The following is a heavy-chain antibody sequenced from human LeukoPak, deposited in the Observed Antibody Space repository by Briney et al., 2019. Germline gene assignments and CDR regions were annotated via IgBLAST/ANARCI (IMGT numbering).Heavy chain of an antibody. V-gene: IGHV1-2*06. CDR2: IKPNSGGT. CDR1: GYTFTGYY. D-gene: IGHD6-19*01. J-gene: IGHJ4*02. Sequence: GASVKVSCKASGYTFTGYYMHWVRQAPGQGLEWMGRIKPNSGGTNYAQKFQGRVTMTRDTSISTAYMELSRLRSDDTAVYYCARGDSSGWYFDDWGQGTLVTVSS. CDR3: ARGDSSGWYFDD.